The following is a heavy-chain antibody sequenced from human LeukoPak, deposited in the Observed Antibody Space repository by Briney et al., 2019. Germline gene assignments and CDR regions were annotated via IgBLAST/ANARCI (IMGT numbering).Heavy chain of an antibody. D-gene: IGHD3-22*01. CDR3: ARVRGYYDSSGYGY. J-gene: IGHJ4*02. Sequence: SETLSLTCTVSGGSISSYYWSWIRQPPGKGLEWIGYIYYSGSTNYNPSLKSRVTISVDTSKTQFSLKLSSVTAADSAVYYCARVRGYYDSSGYGYWGQGTLVTVSS. CDR2: IYYSGST. V-gene: IGHV4-59*01. CDR1: GGSISSYY.